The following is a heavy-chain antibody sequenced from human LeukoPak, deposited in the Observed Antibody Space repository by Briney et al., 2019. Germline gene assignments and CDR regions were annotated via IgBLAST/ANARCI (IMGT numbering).Heavy chain of an antibody. Sequence: NPSETLSLTCTVSGGSISSYYWSWIRQPPGKGLEWIGYIYYSGSTNYNPSLKSRVTISVDTSKNQFSLKLSSVTAADTAVYYCARGDLAAAGTATVYYMDVWGKGTRSPSP. J-gene: IGHJ6*03. CDR2: IYYSGST. D-gene: IGHD6-13*01. CDR1: GGSISSYY. CDR3: ARGDLAAAGTATVYYMDV. V-gene: IGHV4-59*01.